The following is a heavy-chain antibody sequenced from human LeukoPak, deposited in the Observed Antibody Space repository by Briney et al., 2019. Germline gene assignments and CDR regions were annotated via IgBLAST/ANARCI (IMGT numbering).Heavy chain of an antibody. V-gene: IGHV4-4*09. CDR3: ARIRGNYCSSTSCYRLDWFDP. D-gene: IGHD2-2*02. CDR1: GGSVSSYH. CDR2: IDSSGTT. Sequence: TPSETLSLTCTVCGGSVSSYHWSWIRQSPGKGLEWIGYIDSSGTTNYSPSLKSRVTISVDTSKNQFSLKLSSVTAADTAVYYCARIRGNYCSSTSCYRLDWFDPWGQGTLVTVSS. J-gene: IGHJ5*02.